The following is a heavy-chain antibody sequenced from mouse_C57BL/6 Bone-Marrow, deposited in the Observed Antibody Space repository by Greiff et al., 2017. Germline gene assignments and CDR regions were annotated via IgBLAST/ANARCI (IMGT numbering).Heavy chain of an antibody. D-gene: IGHD1-1*01. Sequence: VKLVEPGPGLVKPSQSLFLTCSITGFPITSGYYWIWIRQSPGKPLEWMGYITHSGETFYNPSLPSPISITRETSKNQFFLQLNSVTTEDTAMYYCAGDKITTVLATVDYWGQGTTLTVSS. CDR3: AGDKITTVLATVDY. J-gene: IGHJ2*01. CDR1: GFPITSGYY. V-gene: IGHV12-3*01. CDR2: ITHSGET.